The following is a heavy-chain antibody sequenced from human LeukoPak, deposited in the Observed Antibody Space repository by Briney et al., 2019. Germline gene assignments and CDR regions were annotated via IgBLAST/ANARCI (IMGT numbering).Heavy chain of an antibody. CDR3: TRRRYRKTAADPCYFDS. CDR2: IYYSGST. V-gene: IGHV4-39*01. D-gene: IGHD6-13*01. J-gene: IGHJ4*02. Sequence: SETLPLTCTDSGGSISSGPYSWGWIRQPPGKGLEWVGNIYYSGSTYYNPSLKSRVTISVDASRNQFSLRLSSVTAADTAVYYCTRRRYRKTAADPCYFDSWGQGALVTVSS. CDR1: GGSISSGPYS.